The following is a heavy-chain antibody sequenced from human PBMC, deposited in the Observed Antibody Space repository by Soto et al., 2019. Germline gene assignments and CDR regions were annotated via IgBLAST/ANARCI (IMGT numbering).Heavy chain of an antibody. J-gene: IGHJ4*02. CDR1: GFTFSSYS. CDR3: ARDRNYFGGRDEGY. V-gene: IGHV3-21*04. CDR2: ISSSSSYI. Sequence: GGSLRLSCAASGFTFSSYSMNWVRQAPGKGLEWVSSISSSSSYIYYADSVKGRFTISRDNAKNSLYLQMNSLRAEDTAVYYCARDRNYFGGRDEGYWGQGTLVTVSS. D-gene: IGHD2-21*01.